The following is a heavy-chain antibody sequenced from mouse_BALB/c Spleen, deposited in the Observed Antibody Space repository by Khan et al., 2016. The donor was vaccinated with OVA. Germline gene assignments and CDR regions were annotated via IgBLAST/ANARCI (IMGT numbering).Heavy chain of an antibody. Sequence: DLVKPGASVKLSCKASGYTFTSFWINWIKQRPGQGLEWIGRIAPGSGSAYYNEMFKGKATLTVDTSSSTAYIQLSSLSSEDSAVFFCARDIYSGSSHDAMDYWGQGTSVTVSS. CDR2: IAPGSGSA. CDR1: GYTFTSFW. V-gene: IGHV1S41*01. J-gene: IGHJ4*01. CDR3: ARDIYSGSSHDAMDY. D-gene: IGHD1-1*01.